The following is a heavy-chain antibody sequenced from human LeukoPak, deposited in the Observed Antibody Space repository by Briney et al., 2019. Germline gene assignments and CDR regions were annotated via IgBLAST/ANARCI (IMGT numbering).Heavy chain of an antibody. CDR3: ARDRFGDLNYFDY. Sequence: PSETLSLTCTVSGCSISSYFWSWIRQPAGKGLEWIGRIYTSGSTNYNPSLKSRVTISADKSTNQFYLTLSSVTAADTAVYYCARDRFGDLNYFDYWGQGTLVTVSS. J-gene: IGHJ4*02. V-gene: IGHV4-4*07. CDR2: IYTSGST. D-gene: IGHD3-3*01. CDR1: GCSISSYF.